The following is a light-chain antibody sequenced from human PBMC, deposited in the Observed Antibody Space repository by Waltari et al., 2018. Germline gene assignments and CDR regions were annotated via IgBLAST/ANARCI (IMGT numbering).Light chain of an antibody. CDR2: GAS. Sequence: EIVLTQSPGTLSLSPGESGTLFCRASQSVSRFLAWYQQKPGQAPRLLIYGASTRATGIPDRFSGSGSGTDFSLTISRLEPEDFAVYYCQKYDRLPATFGQGTKVDIK. J-gene: IGKJ1*01. V-gene: IGKV3-20*01. CDR1: QSVSRF. CDR3: QKYDRLPAT.